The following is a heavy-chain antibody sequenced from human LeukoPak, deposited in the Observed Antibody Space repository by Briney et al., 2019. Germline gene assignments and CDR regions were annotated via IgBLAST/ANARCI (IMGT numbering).Heavy chain of an antibody. V-gene: IGHV4-59*08. CDR3: ARPSSGYYFPFDY. CDR1: GGSISRYY. D-gene: IGHD3-22*01. Sequence: SETLSLTCTVSGGSISRYYWSWIRQPPGKGLEWLGYVYYSGSTYYNPSLKSRVTISVDTSKNQFSLKLNSVTAADTAVYYCARPSSGYYFPFDYWGQGILVTVSS. J-gene: IGHJ4*02. CDR2: VYYSGST.